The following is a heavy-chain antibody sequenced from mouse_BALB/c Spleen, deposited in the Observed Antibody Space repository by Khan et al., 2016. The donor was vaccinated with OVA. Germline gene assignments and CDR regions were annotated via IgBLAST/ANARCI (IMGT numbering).Heavy chain of an antibody. V-gene: IGHV8-12*01. Sequence: QVTLKESGPGILQPSQTLSLTCSFSGFSLSTSGVGVSWIRQPSGKGLEWLAHIYWDDDKRYNPSLRSRLTISKDASRNQVFLKITSVDTADTATYYCARRPRWVVSDYLFAYWGQGTLVTVST. J-gene: IGHJ3*01. CDR3: ARRPRWVVSDYLFAY. CDR1: GFSLSTSGVG. D-gene: IGHD2-4*01. CDR2: IYWDDDK.